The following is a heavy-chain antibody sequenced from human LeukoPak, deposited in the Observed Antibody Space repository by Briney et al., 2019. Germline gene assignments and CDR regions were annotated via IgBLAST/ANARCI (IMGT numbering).Heavy chain of an antibody. D-gene: IGHD5-18*01. CDR3: ARGRQLWIGVRAFDI. CDR2: IYYSGST. J-gene: IGHJ3*02. CDR1: GGSISSGDYY. Sequence: PSETLSLTCTVSGGSISSGDYYWSWIRQPPGKGLEWIGYIYYSGSTYYSPSLKSRVTISVDTSKNQFSLKLSSVTAADTAVYYCARGRQLWIGVRAFDIWGQGTMVTVSS. V-gene: IGHV4-30-4*01.